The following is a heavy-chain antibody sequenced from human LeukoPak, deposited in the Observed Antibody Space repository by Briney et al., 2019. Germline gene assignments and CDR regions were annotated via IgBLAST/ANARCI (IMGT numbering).Heavy chain of an antibody. CDR1: GGTFSSYA. CDR3: ARVEYISGYSHVY. J-gene: IGHJ4*02. D-gene: IGHD3-22*01. V-gene: IGHV1-8*02. Sequence: ASVKVSCKASGGTFSSYAISWVRQATGQGLEWMGWMNPNSGNTGYGQKFQGRVTMTRNIFISTAYMELSSLRSEDTAVYYCARVEYISGYSHVYWGQGTLVTVSS. CDR2: MNPNSGNT.